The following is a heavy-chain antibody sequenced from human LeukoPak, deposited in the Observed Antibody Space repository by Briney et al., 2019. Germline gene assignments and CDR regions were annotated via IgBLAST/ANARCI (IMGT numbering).Heavy chain of an antibody. V-gene: IGHV3-21*04. CDR3: ARPGYCSSTSCYWGFDY. CDR1: GFTFSSCN. D-gene: IGHD2-2*01. J-gene: IGHJ4*02. CDR2: ISSSSRYI. Sequence: GGSLRLSCAASGFTFSSCNMNWVRQAPGKGLEWVSSISSSSRYIYYADSVKGRFTISRDNAKNSLYLQMNSLRAEDTAVYYCARPGYCSSTSCYWGFDYWGQGTLVTVSS.